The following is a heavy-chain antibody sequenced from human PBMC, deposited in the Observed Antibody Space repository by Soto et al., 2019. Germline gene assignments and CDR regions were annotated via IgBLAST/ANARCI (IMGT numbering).Heavy chain of an antibody. CDR2: VIPIFGTA. CDR3: ARGSRDCTGGSCFPLPTAEYFRH. Sequence: QVQLVQSGPEVKKPGSSVKVSCKASGGTFSSYVFSWVRQAPGQGLEWMGGVIPIFGTANYAQKFRGRGTLIADESTSTAYMEVRSLRSEDTAVYYCARGSRDCTGGSCFPLPTAEYFRHWGQGTLVTVSS. CDR1: GGTFSSYV. V-gene: IGHV1-69*01. J-gene: IGHJ1*01. D-gene: IGHD2-15*01.